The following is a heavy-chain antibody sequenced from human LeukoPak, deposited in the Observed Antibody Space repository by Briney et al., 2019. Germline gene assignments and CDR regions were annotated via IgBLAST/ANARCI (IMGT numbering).Heavy chain of an antibody. CDR1: GGSFSGYY. V-gene: IGHV4-34*01. D-gene: IGHD3-22*01. J-gene: IGHJ3*02. CDR3: ARTYYYDSSGRPSDAFDI. CDR2: INHSGST. Sequence: PSESLSLTCAVYGGSFSGYYWSWVRQPPGKGLEWIGEINHSGSTNYNPSHKRRDTISVGTSKNQFSLKLSSVTAADTAVYYCARTYYYDSSGRPSDAFDIWGQGTMDTVSS.